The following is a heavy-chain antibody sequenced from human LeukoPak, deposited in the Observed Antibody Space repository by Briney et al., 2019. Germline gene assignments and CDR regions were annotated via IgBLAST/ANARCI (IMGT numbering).Heavy chain of an antibody. J-gene: IGHJ6*03. CDR3: AVRGVIDPLYYYMDV. CDR2: MNPNSGNT. Sequence: ASVKVSCKASGYTFTSYDINWVRQATGQGLEWMGWMNPNSGNTGYAQKFQGRVTMTRDMSTSTVYMELSSLRSEDTAVYYCAVRGVIDPLYYYMDVWGKGTTVTVSS. V-gene: IGHV1-8*02. D-gene: IGHD3-10*02. CDR1: GYTFTSYD.